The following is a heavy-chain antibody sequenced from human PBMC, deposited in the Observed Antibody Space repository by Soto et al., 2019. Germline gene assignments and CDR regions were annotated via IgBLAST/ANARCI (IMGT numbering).Heavy chain of an antibody. J-gene: IGHJ4*02. CDR2: LSTYNGNT. CDR1: GYTFTSYG. D-gene: IGHD1-26*01. V-gene: IGHV1-18*01. Sequence: QVQLVQSGAEVKKPGASVKVSCRSSGYTFTSYGINWVRQAPGQGLEWMGWLSTYNGNTNYAQKLQDRVPITTDTPASTADKELVSLRAEDTAIYYCARDQLGPAPGFGYWGQGTLVTVSS. CDR3: ARDQLGPAPGFGY.